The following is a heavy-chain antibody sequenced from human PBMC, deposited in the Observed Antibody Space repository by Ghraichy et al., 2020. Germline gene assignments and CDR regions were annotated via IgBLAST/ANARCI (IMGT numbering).Heavy chain of an antibody. V-gene: IGHV3-7*01. CDR2: IKHDGSEK. D-gene: IGHD2-2*01. Sequence: LSLTCAAFGFTFSSYCMSWVRQAPGKGLELVANIKHDGSEKYYVDSLKGRFTISRDNGKNSLYLQMNSLRAEDTDVYYCAREQITPAAPFDYWGQGTLVTVSS. CDR1: GFTFSSYC. J-gene: IGHJ4*02. CDR3: AREQITPAAPFDY.